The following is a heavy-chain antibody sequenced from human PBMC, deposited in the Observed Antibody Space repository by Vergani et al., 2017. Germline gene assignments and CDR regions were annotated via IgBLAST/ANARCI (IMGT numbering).Heavy chain of an antibody. Sequence: EVQLVESGGGLVQPGRSLRLSCAASGFTFDDYAMHWVRQAPGKGLEWVSGISWNSGSIGYADSVKGRFTISRDNAKNSLYLQMNSLRAEDTALYYCAKTDSSSWYSGSLAFVFDYWGQGTLVTVSS. CDR3: AKTDSSSWYSGSLAFVFDY. D-gene: IGHD6-13*01. CDR2: ISWNSGSI. J-gene: IGHJ4*02. V-gene: IGHV3-9*01. CDR1: GFTFDDYA.